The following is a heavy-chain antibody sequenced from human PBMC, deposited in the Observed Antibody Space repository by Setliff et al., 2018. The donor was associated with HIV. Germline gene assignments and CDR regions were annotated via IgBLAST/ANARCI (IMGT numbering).Heavy chain of an antibody. J-gene: IGHJ5*02. Sequence: SETLSLTCTVSGASISSFYWSWIRLPPGKGLDWIGYIYYSGSTNYNPSLKSRVTMSVDTSKNRFSLKLNSVTAADTAVYYCARLNQQWLVRDSGSNWFDPWGQGILVTVSS. CDR2: IYYSGST. CDR3: ARLNQQWLVRDSGSNWFDP. V-gene: IGHV4-59*08. D-gene: IGHD6-19*01. CDR1: GASISSFY.